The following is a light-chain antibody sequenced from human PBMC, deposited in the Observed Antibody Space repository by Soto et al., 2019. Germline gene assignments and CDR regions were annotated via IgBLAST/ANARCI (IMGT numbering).Light chain of an antibody. Sequence: QSVLTQPPSVSAAPGQKVTISCSGSSSNIGNNYVSWYQQLLGTAPKLLIYDNNKRPSGIPDRFSGSKSGTSATLGITGLQTGDEADYYCGTWDSSLSAGQVFGGGTKLTVL. V-gene: IGLV1-51*01. CDR1: SSNIGNNY. J-gene: IGLJ2*01. CDR2: DNN. CDR3: GTWDSSLSAGQV.